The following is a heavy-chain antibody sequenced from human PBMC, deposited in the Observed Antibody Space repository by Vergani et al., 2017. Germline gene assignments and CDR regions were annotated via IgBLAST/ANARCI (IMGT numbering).Heavy chain of an antibody. J-gene: IGHJ4*02. CDR1: GVTFSSYG. V-gene: IGHV3-33*01. CDR3: ARDRLPRGDCDY. D-gene: IGHD3-10*01. Sequence: QVQLVESGGGVVQPGRSRRLSGAASGVTFSSYGMDWVGQAPGKGLEGVAGIWNDGRNQYYADSVKGRFTSCRDNSKNTLYLQRNSLRAEDTAVYYCARDRLPRGDCDYWGQGTLVTVSS. CDR2: IWNDGRNQ.